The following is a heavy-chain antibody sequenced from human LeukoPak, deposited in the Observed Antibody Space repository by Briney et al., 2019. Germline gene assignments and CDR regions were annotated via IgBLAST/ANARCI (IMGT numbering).Heavy chain of an antibody. CDR3: AKDSVHSYYYGSGSYYQF. D-gene: IGHD3-10*01. V-gene: IGHV3-23*01. CDR2: VSGDGGST. CDR1: GSTFSNYA. J-gene: IGHJ4*02. Sequence: GGSLRLSCAASGSTFSNYAMSWVRQAPGKGLEWASTVSGDGGSTYYADSVKGRFTISRDNSRNTVYLQMNSLRAEDTAVYYCAKDSVHSYYYGSGSYYQFWGQGTLVTVSS.